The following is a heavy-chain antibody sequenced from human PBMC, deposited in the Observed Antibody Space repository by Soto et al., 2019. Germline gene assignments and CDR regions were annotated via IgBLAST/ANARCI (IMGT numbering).Heavy chain of an antibody. Sequence: SETLSLTCTVSGGSISSGDYYWSWIRQPPGKGLEWIGYIYYSGSTYYNPSLKSRVTISVDTSKNQFSLKLSSVTAADTAVYYCAGSFGELRFADYWGQGTLVTVSS. CDR1: GGSISSGDYY. CDR3: AGSFGELRFADY. J-gene: IGHJ4*02. V-gene: IGHV4-30-4*01. D-gene: IGHD3-10*01. CDR2: IYYSGST.